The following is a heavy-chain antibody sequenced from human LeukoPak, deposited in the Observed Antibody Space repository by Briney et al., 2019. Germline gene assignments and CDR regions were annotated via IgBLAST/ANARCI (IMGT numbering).Heavy chain of an antibody. J-gene: IGHJ6*03. CDR3: ARANGSGSYYPGYYYYMDG. CDR1: GGSISSYY. D-gene: IGHD3-10*01. Sequence: PSETLSLTCTVSGGSISSYYWSWIRQPPGKGLEWIGYIYYSGSTNYNPSLKSRVTISVDTSKNQFSLKLSSVTAADTAVYYCARANGSGSYYPGYYYYMDGWGKGTTVSASS. V-gene: IGHV4-59*01. CDR2: IYYSGST.